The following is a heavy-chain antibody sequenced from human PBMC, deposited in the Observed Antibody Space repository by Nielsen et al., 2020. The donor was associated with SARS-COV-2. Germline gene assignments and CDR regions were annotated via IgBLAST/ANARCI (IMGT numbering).Heavy chain of an antibody. V-gene: IGHV4-59*08. CDR3: ARHPYPMTVSTFGYDY. J-gene: IGHJ4*02. Sequence: ESLKISCTVSGDFVSTSYWSWIRQPPGKGLEWIGYIYNRGNTNYNPSLKSRVTISVDTPKNQFSLRLSSVTVADTAVYYCARHPYPMTVSTFGYDYWGQGTLVTVSS. D-gene: IGHD2-21*02. CDR2: IYNRGNT. CDR1: GDFVSTSY.